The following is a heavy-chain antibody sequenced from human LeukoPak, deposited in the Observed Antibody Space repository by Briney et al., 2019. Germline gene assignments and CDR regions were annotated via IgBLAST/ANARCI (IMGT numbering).Heavy chain of an antibody. CDR3: ASEPLRSKDGSGSYYHYYGMDV. CDR1: GGTFSSYA. Sequence: ASVKVSCKASGGTFSSYAISRVRQAPGQGLEWMGWISSYTGNTKYAQNLQGRVTMTTDTSTSTAYMELRSLRSDDTAVYYCASEPLRSKDGSGSYYHYYGMDVWGQGTTVTVSS. D-gene: IGHD3-10*01. J-gene: IGHJ6*02. CDR2: ISSYTGNT. V-gene: IGHV1-18*01.